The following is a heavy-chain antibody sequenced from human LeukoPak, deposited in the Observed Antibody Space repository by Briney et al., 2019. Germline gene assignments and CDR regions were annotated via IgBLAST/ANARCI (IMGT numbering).Heavy chain of an antibody. J-gene: IGHJ4*02. CDR1: GFTFSNYW. V-gene: IGHV3-7*01. D-gene: IGHD5-12*01. CDR2: IKQDGSEI. Sequence: GGSLRLSCAASGFTFSNYWMGWVRQAPGEGREGVANIKQDGSEIYYVDSVKGLFTNSRDTAKDSLYLQMNSLRAEDTAVYYCARDRGHSGYDLYDYWGQGTLVTVSS. CDR3: ARDRGHSGYDLYDY.